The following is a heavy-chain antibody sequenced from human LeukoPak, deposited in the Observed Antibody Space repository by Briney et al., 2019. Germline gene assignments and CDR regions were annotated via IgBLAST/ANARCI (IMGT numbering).Heavy chain of an antibody. Sequence: SETLSLTCAVSGGSISSGAYSWSWIRQPPGKGLEWIGNIYHTGSMYYNPSLKSRVIISVDRSKNQFSLKLSSVTAADTAVYYCARGDYAYYYYAMDAWGQGTTVTVSS. CDR2: IYHTGSM. CDR3: ARGDYAYYYYAMDA. D-gene: IGHD4-17*01. V-gene: IGHV4-30-2*01. CDR1: GGSISSGAYS. J-gene: IGHJ6*02.